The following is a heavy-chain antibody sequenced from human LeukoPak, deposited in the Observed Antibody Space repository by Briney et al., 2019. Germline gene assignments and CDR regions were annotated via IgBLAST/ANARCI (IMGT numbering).Heavy chain of an antibody. D-gene: IGHD6-6*01. Sequence: GGSLRLSCAASGFTFSSYGMHWVRQAPGKGLEWVAVISYDGSNKYYADSVKGRFTISRDNSKNTLYLQMNSLRAEDTAVYYCAKDIGSIAARLGVGYWGQGTLVTVSS. CDR1: GFTFSSYG. CDR3: AKDIGSIAARLGVGY. V-gene: IGHV3-30*18. CDR2: ISYDGSNK. J-gene: IGHJ4*02.